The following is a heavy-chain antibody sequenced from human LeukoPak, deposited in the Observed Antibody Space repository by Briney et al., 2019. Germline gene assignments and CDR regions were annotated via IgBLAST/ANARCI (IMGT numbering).Heavy chain of an antibody. V-gene: IGHV3-23*01. Sequence: GGSLRLSCAASGFTFSSYAVRWVSQAPGEVLEWVAGISGSGGSTYYADSVKGRFTISRDNSKNTVYLQMNSLRAEDTAVYYCAKTPMTTVVPHYFDYWGQGTLVTVSS. CDR2: ISGSGGST. D-gene: IGHD4-23*01. J-gene: IGHJ4*02. CDR1: GFTFSSYA. CDR3: AKTPMTTVVPHYFDY.